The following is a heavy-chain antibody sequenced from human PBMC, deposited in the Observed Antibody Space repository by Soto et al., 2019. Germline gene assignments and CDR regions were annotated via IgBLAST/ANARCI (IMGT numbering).Heavy chain of an antibody. D-gene: IGHD4-17*01. CDR3: ARGGATVTTLGYYYCGMDV. J-gene: IGHJ6*02. CDR2: INHSGST. V-gene: IGHV4-34*01. CDR1: GGSFSGYY. Sequence: QVQLQQWGAGLLKPSETLSLTCAVYGGSFSGYYWSWIRQPPGKGLEWIGEINHSGSTNYNPSLKSRVTISVDTSKNQFSMKLSSVTAADTAVYYCARGGATVTTLGYYYCGMDVLGQGTTVTVSS.